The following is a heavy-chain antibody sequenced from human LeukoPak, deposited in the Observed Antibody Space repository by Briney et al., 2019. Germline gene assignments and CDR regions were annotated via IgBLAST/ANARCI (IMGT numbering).Heavy chain of an antibody. CDR1: GGSISSGGYY. Sequence: PSQTLSLTCTVSGGSISSGGYYWSWIRQPPGKGLEWIGYIYYSGSTNYNPSLKSRVTISVDTSKNQFSLKLSSVTAADTAVYYCARVKLSYYDILTGYFDYWGQGTLVTVSS. CDR2: IYYSGST. CDR3: ARVKLSYYDILTGYFDY. V-gene: IGHV4-61*08. J-gene: IGHJ4*02. D-gene: IGHD3-9*01.